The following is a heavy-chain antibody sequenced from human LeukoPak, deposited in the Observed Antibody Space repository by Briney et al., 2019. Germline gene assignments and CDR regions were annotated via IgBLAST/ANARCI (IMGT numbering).Heavy chain of an antibody. J-gene: IGHJ4*02. CDR1: AFSLSAYN. CDR3: VRDRGTYRPIDY. CDR2: ISYTGTYI. D-gene: IGHD1-26*01. V-gene: IGHV3-21*04. Sequence: PGGSLRLSCAASAFSLSAYNMNWVRQAPGKGLEWVSSISYTGTYIYFADSVKGRFTISRDNAQNSLYLQMNSLRAEDTAIYYCVRDRGTYRPIDYWGQGTLVTVSS.